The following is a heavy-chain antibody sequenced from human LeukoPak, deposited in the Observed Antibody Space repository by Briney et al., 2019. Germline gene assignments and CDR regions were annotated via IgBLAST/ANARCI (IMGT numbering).Heavy chain of an antibody. CDR1: GFTFSSYG. Sequence: PGGSLRLSCAASGFTFSSYGIQWLRQAPGKGVEWLVFIRNDGTTIYYTDSVKGRFTISRDNSKNTLYLQMNSLRAEDTAVYYCAKDQPDVGATAWFFDYWGQGTLVTVSS. D-gene: IGHD1-26*01. CDR2: IRNDGTTI. CDR3: AKDQPDVGATAWFFDY. J-gene: IGHJ4*02. V-gene: IGHV3-30*02.